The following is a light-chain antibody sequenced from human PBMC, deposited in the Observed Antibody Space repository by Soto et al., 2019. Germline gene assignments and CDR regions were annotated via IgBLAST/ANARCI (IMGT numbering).Light chain of an antibody. V-gene: IGLV1-40*01. CDR3: QSYDNGLSGFWV. J-gene: IGLJ3*02. Sequence: QSVLTQPPSVSGAPGQRVTISCTGSGSNIGAGFDVHWYQQLPGTAPKLLIYGNNNRPSGVPDRFSGSKSGTSASLAITGLQAEDEADYYCQSYDNGLSGFWVFGGGTKLTVL. CDR2: GNN. CDR1: GSNIGAGFD.